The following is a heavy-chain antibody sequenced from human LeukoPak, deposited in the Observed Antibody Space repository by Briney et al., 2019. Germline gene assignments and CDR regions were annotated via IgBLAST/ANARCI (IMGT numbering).Heavy chain of an antibody. CDR3: ARHCTGDICAAYYFYYYMDV. CDR2: ISESGRT. CDR1: GGSISTSSYY. D-gene: IGHD2-8*02. V-gene: IGHV4-39*02. Sequence: PSETLSLTCTVSGGSISTSSYYWGWIRQPPGKGLGWFGSISESGRTYYNPSLKSRVIISVDTSKKHFSLKLSSVTAADTAVYYCARHCTGDICAAYYFYYYMDVWGKGTTVTVSS. J-gene: IGHJ6*03.